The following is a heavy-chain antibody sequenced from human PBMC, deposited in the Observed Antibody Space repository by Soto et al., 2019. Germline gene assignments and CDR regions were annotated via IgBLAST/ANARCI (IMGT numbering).Heavy chain of an antibody. CDR3: ARRVPAAPMYAFDI. Sequence: QVQLQESGPGLVKPSETLSLTCTVSGGSISNYYWTWIRQTPGKGLEWIGYIYYSGSTNYNPSLRSLVTISLDTSKNQFSLNLNSVTSADTAVYFCARRVPAAPMYAFDIWGQGTMVTVSS. CDR1: GGSISNYY. D-gene: IGHD6-13*01. V-gene: IGHV4-59*01. CDR2: IYYSGST. J-gene: IGHJ3*02.